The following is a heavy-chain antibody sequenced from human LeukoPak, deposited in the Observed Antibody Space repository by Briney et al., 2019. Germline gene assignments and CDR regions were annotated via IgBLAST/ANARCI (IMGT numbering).Heavy chain of an antibody. J-gene: IGHJ5*02. V-gene: IGHV4-34*01. Sequence: SETLSLTCAVYGGSFSGYYWTWIRRPPGKGLEWIGEINHSGSTNYNPSLKSRVTISVDTSKNQFSLKLSSVTAADTVVYYCARGGGYNWFDPWGQGTLVTVSS. CDR1: GGSFSGYY. CDR3: ARGGGYNWFDP. CDR2: INHSGST.